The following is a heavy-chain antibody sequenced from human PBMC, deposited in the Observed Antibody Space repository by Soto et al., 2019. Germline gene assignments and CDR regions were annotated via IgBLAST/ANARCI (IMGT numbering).Heavy chain of an antibody. CDR1: GGSISSYY. J-gene: IGHJ6*02. V-gene: IGHV4-59*01. Sequence: SEPLSLTCTVSGGSISSYYWSWIRQPPGKGLEWIGYIYYSGSTNYNPSLKSRVTISVDTSKNQFSLKLSSVTAADTAVYYCARGPTVAASGGYYYYGMDVWGQGTTVTVSS. D-gene: IGHD4-17*01. CDR3: ARGPTVAASGGYYYYGMDV. CDR2: IYYSGST.